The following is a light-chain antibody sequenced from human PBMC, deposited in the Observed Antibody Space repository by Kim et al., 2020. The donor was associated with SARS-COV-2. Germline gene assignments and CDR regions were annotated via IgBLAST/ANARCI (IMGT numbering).Light chain of an antibody. CDR3: GTWSASLTAGEV. Sequence: AIARLGSSSNIRVNAVSRYHDIRGKAPKLVIYDNDERPAGVPERFSGSKSGTSATLGITGLQPGDEADYFCGTWSASLTAGEVFGGGTQLTVL. V-gene: IGLV1-51*01. CDR1: SSNIRVNA. J-gene: IGLJ2*01. CDR2: DND.